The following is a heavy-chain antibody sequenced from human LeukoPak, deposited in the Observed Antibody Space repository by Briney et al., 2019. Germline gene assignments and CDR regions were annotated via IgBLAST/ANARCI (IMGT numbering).Heavy chain of an antibody. CDR2: INPSGGST. V-gene: IGHV1-46*01. CDR1: GYTFTGYY. D-gene: IGHD3-22*01. CDR3: AHSSGYRDAFDI. Sequence: AASVKVSCKASGYTFTGYYMHWVRQAPGQGLEWMGIINPSGGSTSYAQKFQGRVTMTRDTSTSTVYMELSSLRSEDTAVYYCAHSSGYRDAFDIWGQGTMVTVSS. J-gene: IGHJ3*02.